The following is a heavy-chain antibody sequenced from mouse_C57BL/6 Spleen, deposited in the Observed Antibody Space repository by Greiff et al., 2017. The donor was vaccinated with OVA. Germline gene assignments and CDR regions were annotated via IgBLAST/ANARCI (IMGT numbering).Heavy chain of an antibody. CDR2: ISSGSSTI. CDR1: GFTFSDYG. J-gene: IGHJ2*01. V-gene: IGHV5-17*01. D-gene: IGHD1-1*01. CDR3: ARQFITTVVAHFDY. Sequence: EVKLQESGGGLVKPGGSLKLSCAASGFTFSDYGMHWVRQAPEKGLEWVAYISSGSSTIYYADAVKGRFTISRDNAKNTLFLQMTILRSEDTAMYYCARQFITTVVAHFDYWGQGTTLTVSS.